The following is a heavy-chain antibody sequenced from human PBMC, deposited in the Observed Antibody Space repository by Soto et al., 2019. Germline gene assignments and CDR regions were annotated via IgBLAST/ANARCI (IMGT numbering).Heavy chain of an antibody. J-gene: IGHJ4*02. CDR3: AITSPHYFEY. Sequence: GSLRLSCAASDFTFSTYSMHWVRQAPGKGLVWVSRINRDGGTTTYADSVKGRFTISRDNAKNTLCLQMNSLRAEDTAVYYCAITSPHYFEYWGRGTLVTVSS. CDR1: DFTFSTYS. D-gene: IGHD2-2*01. V-gene: IGHV3-74*01. CDR2: INRDGGTT.